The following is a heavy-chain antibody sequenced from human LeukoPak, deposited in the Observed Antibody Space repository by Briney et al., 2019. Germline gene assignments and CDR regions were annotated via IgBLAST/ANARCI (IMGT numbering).Heavy chain of an antibody. CDR2: ISFSGST. CDR1: GDSISSYY. Sequence: SETLSHTCTVSGDSISSYYWSWIRQPPGKGLEWIGFISFSGSTNYNPSLRSRVTISADTSKNQFSLKLSSVTAADTPVYYCARDKVAAAGNYYYYGMDVWGQGTTVTVSS. V-gene: IGHV4-59*12. J-gene: IGHJ6*02. D-gene: IGHD6-13*01. CDR3: ARDKVAAAGNYYYYGMDV.